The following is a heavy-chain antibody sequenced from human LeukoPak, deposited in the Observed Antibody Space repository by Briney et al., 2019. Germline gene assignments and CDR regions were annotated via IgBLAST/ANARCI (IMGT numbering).Heavy chain of an antibody. CDR2: ISAYNGNT. V-gene: IGHV1-18*01. CDR1: GYIFTSYG. CDR3: ARGGKQWLIFTPFDY. Sequence: ASVKVSCNASGYIFTSYGISWVRQAPGQGLEWMGWISAYNGNTNYAQKLQGRVTMTTDTSTSTAYMELRSLRSDDTAVYYCARGGKQWLIFTPFDYWGQGTLVTVSS. J-gene: IGHJ4*02. D-gene: IGHD6-19*01.